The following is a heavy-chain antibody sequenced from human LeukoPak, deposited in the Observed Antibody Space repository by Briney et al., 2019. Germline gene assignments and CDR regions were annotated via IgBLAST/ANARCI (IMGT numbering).Heavy chain of an antibody. V-gene: IGHV1-18*04. J-gene: IGHJ6*04. CDR1: GYTFTSYG. Sequence: ASVKVSCKASGYTFTSYGISWVRQAPGQGLEWMGWISAYNGNANYAQKLQGRVTMTTDTSKSTAYMELRSLRSDDTAVYYCARDYDSGWYLTEYGMDVWGKGTTVTVSS. CDR3: ARDYDSGWYLTEYGMDV. CDR2: ISAYNGNA. D-gene: IGHD6-19*01.